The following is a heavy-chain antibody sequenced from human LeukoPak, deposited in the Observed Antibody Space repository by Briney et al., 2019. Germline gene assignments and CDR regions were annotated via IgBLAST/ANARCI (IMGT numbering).Heavy chain of an antibody. J-gene: IGHJ6*02. V-gene: IGHV3-11*01. CDR2: ISSSGSTI. Sequence: GGSLRLSCAASGFTFSDYYMSWIRQAPGKGLEWVSYISSSGSTIYYADSVKGRFTISRDNAKNSLYLQMNSLRAEDTAVYYSATSSGSSYPHYYYYYGMDVWGQGTTVTVYS. CDR1: GFTFSDYY. D-gene: IGHD3-10*01. CDR3: ATSSGSSYPHYYYYYGMDV.